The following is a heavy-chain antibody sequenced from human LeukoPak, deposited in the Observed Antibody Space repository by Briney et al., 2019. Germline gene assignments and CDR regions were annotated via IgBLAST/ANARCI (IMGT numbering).Heavy chain of an antibody. CDR2: MYYSGNT. CDR1: GGSISSSSYY. J-gene: IGHJ4*02. Sequence: SETLSLTCTVSGGSISSSSYYWGWIRQPPGKGLEWIGSMYYSGNTYYNPSLKSRVTISVDTSKNQFPLKLSSVTAADTAVYYCARHRSVRFLEWLFVDYWGQGTLVTVSS. D-gene: IGHD3-3*01. V-gene: IGHV4-39*01. CDR3: ARHRSVRFLEWLFVDY.